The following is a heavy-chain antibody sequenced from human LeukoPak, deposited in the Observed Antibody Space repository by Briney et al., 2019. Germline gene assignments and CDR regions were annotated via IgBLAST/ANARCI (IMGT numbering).Heavy chain of an antibody. V-gene: IGHV1-2*02. D-gene: IGHD1-1*01. J-gene: IGHJ3*02. Sequence: ASVKVSCKTSEYTFTGYYIHWVRQAPGQGLEWMGWINPNSGDTKFGQKFQGRVTMTRDMSISTAYMELSRLRSDDTAVYYCAKVASTTRRHDAFDIWGQGTLVTVSS. CDR3: AKVASTTRRHDAFDI. CDR2: INPNSGDT. CDR1: EYTFTGYY.